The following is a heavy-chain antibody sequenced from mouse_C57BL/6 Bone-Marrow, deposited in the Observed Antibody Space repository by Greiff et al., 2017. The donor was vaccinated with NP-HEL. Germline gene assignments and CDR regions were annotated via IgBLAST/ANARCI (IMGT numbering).Heavy chain of an antibody. CDR2: IRLKSDNYST. J-gene: IGHJ2*01. Sequence: EVQLMESGGGLVQPGGSMKLSCVASGFTFSNYWMNWVRQSPEKGLEWVAQIRLKSDNYSTHYVESVKGRFTISRDDTKNSVYLQMNNLRAEDTRIYYCTAILYWGQGTTLTVSS. CDR3: TAILY. CDR1: GFTFSNYW. V-gene: IGHV6-3*01.